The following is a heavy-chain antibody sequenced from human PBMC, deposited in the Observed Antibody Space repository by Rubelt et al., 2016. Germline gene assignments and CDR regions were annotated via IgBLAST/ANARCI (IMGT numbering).Heavy chain of an antibody. J-gene: IGHJ6*02. CDR3: ARASYSSSLTTYYYYGMDV. CDR2: LNTDGRTI. Sequence: EVQLVESGGGLVKPGGSLRLSCAASGFTFKSYTMNWVRQAPGKGLVWVSRLNTDGRTIDYADSVRGRFTISSDNAKNSLYLQMNSLRAEDTAVYYCARASYSSSLTTYYYYGMDVWGQGTMVIVSS. D-gene: IGHD6-13*01. CDR1: GFTFKSYT. V-gene: IGHV3-21*04.